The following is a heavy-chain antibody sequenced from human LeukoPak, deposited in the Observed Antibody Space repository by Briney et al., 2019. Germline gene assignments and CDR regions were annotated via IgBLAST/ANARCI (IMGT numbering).Heavy chain of an antibody. CDR2: IYPSDSDT. CDR1: GYSFTSYW. D-gene: IGHD2-15*01. Sequence: PGESLKISCKGSGYSFTSYWIGWVRQMPGKGLEWMGIIYPSDSDTRYSPSFQGQVTISADKSISTAYLQWSSLKASDTAMYYCAAGGGELLPANWFDPWGQGTLVTVSS. J-gene: IGHJ5*02. V-gene: IGHV5-51*01. CDR3: AAGGGELLPANWFDP.